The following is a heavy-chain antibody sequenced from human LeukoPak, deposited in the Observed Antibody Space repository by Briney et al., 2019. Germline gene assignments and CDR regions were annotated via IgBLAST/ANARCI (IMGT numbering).Heavy chain of an antibody. V-gene: IGHV3-21*01. Sequence: PGGSLRLSCAASGFTFSSYEMNWVRQAPGKGLEWVSSINIRNYIYYADSVKGRFTISRDNAKNSLYLQMNSLRAEDTAVYYCAREGGYCSGGSCRWFDSWGQGSLVTVSS. CDR3: AREGGYCSGGSCRWFDS. D-gene: IGHD2-15*01. CDR2: INIRNYI. J-gene: IGHJ5*01. CDR1: GFTFSSYE.